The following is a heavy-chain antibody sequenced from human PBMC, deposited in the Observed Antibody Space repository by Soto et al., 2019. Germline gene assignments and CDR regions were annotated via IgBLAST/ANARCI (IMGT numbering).Heavy chain of an antibody. CDR2: ISYDGSNK. J-gene: IGHJ4*02. D-gene: IGHD6-19*01. Sequence: GGSLRLSCAASGFTFSSYGIHWVRQAPGKGLEWVAVISYDGSNKYYADSVKGRFTISRDNSKNTLYLQMNSLRAEDTAVYYCAKEGDLVAGVFDYWGQGT. CDR3: AKEGDLVAGVFDY. CDR1: GFTFSSYG. V-gene: IGHV3-30*18.